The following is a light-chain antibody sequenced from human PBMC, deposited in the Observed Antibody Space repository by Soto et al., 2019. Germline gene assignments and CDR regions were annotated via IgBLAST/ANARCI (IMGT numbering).Light chain of an antibody. V-gene: IGKV1-33*01. CDR1: REISNY. J-gene: IGKJ2*01. CDR3: QQFFDLPYT. Sequence: DIQMTQSPSSLSASVGDRVTITCQASREISNYVNWYQQKQGKAPNLLVYDASNLQPGVPSRFSGSGSGTVFSVTISSLQPYDIATYFCQQFFDLPYTFGQGTKLQI. CDR2: DAS.